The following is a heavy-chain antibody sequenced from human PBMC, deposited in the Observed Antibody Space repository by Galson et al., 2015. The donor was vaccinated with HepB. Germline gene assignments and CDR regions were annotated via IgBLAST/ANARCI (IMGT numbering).Heavy chain of an antibody. D-gene: IGHD1-1*01. J-gene: IGHJ4*02. Sequence: SLRLSCATSGFTFTSYPIHWVRQPPGKGLEWVALMSYDGKNEYYADSVKGRFTISRDNSKNTLYLQMNSLRAEDTAVYFCAKGPERGTFDSWGQGTLVTVSS. V-gene: IGHV3-30*04. CDR1: GFTFTSYP. CDR2: MSYDGKNE. CDR3: AKGPERGTFDS.